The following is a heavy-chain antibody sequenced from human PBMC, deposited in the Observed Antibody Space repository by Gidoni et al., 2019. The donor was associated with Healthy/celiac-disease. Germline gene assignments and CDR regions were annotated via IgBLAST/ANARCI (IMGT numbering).Heavy chain of an antibody. D-gene: IGHD6-19*01. J-gene: IGHJ4*02. CDR1: GYTFTGYY. CDR3: ARMVGSWLASHFDY. CDR2: INPNSGGT. V-gene: IGHV1-2*02. Sequence: QVQLVKSGAEVKKPGASVKVSCTASGYTFTGYYMHWVRQAPGQGLEWLGWINPNSGGTNYAQKFQGRVTMTRDTSISTAYMELSRLRSDDTAVYYCARMVGSWLASHFDYWGQGTLVTVSS.